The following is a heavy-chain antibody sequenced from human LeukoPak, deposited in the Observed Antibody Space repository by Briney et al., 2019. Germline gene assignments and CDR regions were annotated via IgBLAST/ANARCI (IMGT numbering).Heavy chain of an antibody. CDR2: IYSGGST. CDR1: GFTVSSNY. Sequence: PGGSLRLSCAASGFTVSSNYMSWVRQAPGKELEWVSVIYSGGSTYYADSVKGRFTISRDNSKNTLYLQMDSLRAEDTAVYYCARDPTYYYGSNYYYMDVWGKGTTVTVSS. J-gene: IGHJ6*03. V-gene: IGHV3-53*01. CDR3: ARDPTYYYGSNYYYMDV. D-gene: IGHD3-10*01.